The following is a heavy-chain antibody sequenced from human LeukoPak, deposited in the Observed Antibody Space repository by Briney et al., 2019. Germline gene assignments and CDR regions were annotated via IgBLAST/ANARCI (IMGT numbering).Heavy chain of an antibody. CDR2: IKQDGSEK. CDR1: GFTFSTYW. D-gene: IGHD3-3*01. J-gene: IGHJ4*02. Sequence: QPGGSLRLSCAASGFTFSTYWMTWVRQAPGKGLEWVANIKQDGSEKYYVDSVKGRFTVSRDNAKNSLYLQMNSLRAEDTAVYFCARDPLLFDYWGQGTLVTVSS. CDR3: ARDPLLFDY. V-gene: IGHV3-7*01.